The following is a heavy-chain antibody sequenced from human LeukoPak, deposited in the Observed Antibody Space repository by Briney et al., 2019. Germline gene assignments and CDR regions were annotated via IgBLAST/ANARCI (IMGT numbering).Heavy chain of an antibody. CDR2: IHYSGST. J-gene: IGHJ4*02. D-gene: IGHD7-27*01. CDR1: GGSISSSSYY. Sequence: SETLSLTCTVSGGSISSSSYYWGWIRQPPGKGLEWIGSIHYSGSTYYNPSLKSRVTIFVDTSKNQFSLKLSSVTAADTAVYYCARCNWGSSDFDYWGQGTLVTVSA. V-gene: IGHV4-39*01. CDR3: ARCNWGSSDFDY.